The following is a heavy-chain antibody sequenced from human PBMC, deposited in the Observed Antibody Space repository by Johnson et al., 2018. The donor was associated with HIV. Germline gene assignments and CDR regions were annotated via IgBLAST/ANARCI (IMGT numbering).Heavy chain of an antibody. Sequence: QMQLVESGGGVVQPGGSLRLSCAASGFTFNSYGMHWVRQAPGKGLAWVAFIRYDGSNNYYADSVKGRFTISRDNSKNTLYLQMNRRRAADTAVYDFAKDGPVLRYFDWSDAFDIWGQVTMVTVSS. CDR2: IRYDGSNN. V-gene: IGHV3-30*02. CDR1: GFTFNSYG. D-gene: IGHD3-9*01. CDR3: AKDGPVLRYFDWSDAFDI. J-gene: IGHJ3*02.